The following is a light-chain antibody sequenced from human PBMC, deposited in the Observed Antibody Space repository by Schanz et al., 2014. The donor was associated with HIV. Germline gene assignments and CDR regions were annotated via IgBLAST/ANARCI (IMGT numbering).Light chain of an antibody. CDR2: GTS. V-gene: IGKV3-20*01. Sequence: EIVLTQSPGTLSLSPGERGTLSCRASQSVKSNFIGWYQQKPGQAPRLLIFGTSNRATGIPDRFSGGVSGTDFTLTISRVEHEDYAVYYCQQYGSSPWTFGQGTRVDVK. J-gene: IGKJ1*01. CDR1: QSVKSNF. CDR3: QQYGSSPWT.